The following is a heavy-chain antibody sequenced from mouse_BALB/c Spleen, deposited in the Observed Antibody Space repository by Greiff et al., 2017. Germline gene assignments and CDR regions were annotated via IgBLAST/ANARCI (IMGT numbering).Heavy chain of an antibody. V-gene: IGHV2-6-7*01. D-gene: IGHD1-1*01. J-gene: IGHJ4*01. CDR2: IWGDGST. CDR1: GFSLTGYG. CDR3: ARAHFITTYAMDY. Sequence: QVQLKESGPGLVAPSQSLSITCTVSGFSLTGYGVNWVRQPPGKGLEWLGMIWGDGSTDYNSALKSRLSISKDNSKSQVFLKMNSLQTDDTARYYCARAHFITTYAMDYWGQGTSVTVSS.